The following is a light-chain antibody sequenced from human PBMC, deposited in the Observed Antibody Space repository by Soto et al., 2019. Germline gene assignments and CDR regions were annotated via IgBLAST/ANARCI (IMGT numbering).Light chain of an antibody. CDR2: TTS. CDR1: QSISRW. J-gene: IGKJ1*01. CDR3: QHHKDYSWT. V-gene: IGKV1-5*03. Sequence: DIHLTQSPSTLSASVGDRITITCRASQSISRWLAWYQQKPGKAPRLLIYTTSSLESGVPSRFSGSGSGTAVILPIISLQAHEVSTYYCQHHKDYSWTFGQGTKVEIK.